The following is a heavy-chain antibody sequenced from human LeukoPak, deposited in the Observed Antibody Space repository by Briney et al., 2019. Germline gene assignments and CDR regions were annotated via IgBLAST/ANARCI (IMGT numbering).Heavy chain of an antibody. J-gene: IGHJ4*02. V-gene: IGHV3-43*02. D-gene: IGHD3-22*01. CDR2: ISGDGGST. Sequence: PGGSLRPSCAASGFTFDDYAMHWVRQAPGKGLEWVSLISGDGGSTYYADSVKGRFTISRDNSKNSLYLQMNSLRTEDTALYYCAKEHYYDSSGSDFDYWGQGTLVTVSS. CDR3: AKEHYYDSSGSDFDY. CDR1: GFTFDDYA.